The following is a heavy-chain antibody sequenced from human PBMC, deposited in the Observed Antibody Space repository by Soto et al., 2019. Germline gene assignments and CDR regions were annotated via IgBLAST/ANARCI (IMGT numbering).Heavy chain of an antibody. Sequence: NRSCKRPASTFTAYGITGVRLAPGQRLEWMGWISAYNGNTNYAQKLQGRVTMTTDTSTSTAYMELRSLRSDDTAVYYCSRDENYYDILTGTDAFDIWGQGTMVTVSS. CDR3: SRDENYYDILTGTDAFDI. CDR1: ASTFTAYG. V-gene: IGHV1-18*01. J-gene: IGHJ3*02. CDR2: ISAYNGNT. D-gene: IGHD3-9*01.